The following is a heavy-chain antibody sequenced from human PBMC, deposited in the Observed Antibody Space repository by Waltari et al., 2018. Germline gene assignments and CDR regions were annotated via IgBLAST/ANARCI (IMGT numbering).Heavy chain of an antibody. CDR3: VRPRLSGYDIDY. D-gene: IGHD5-12*01. CDR2: IKGKTDGGTK. J-gene: IGHJ4*02. CDR1: GFPFSNAW. Sequence: EVQLVESGGGLVKPGGSLRLSCTASGFPFSNAWLNWVRQAPGEVVEWVGRIKGKTDGGTKDSVDPVKGRFTISRNDSKTTLYLEMNGLKTEDTAVYYCVRPRLSGYDIDYWGQGTLVTVSS. V-gene: IGHV3-15*07.